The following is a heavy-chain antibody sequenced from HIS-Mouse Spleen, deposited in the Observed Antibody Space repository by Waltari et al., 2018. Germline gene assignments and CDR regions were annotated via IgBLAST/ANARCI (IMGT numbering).Heavy chain of an antibody. Sequence: QVQLVESGGGVVQPGRSLRLSCAASGFTFSSYAMHWVRQAPGKGLEWVAVISYDGSNKYYADSVKGRFTISRDNSKNTLYLQMNSLRAEDTAEYYCARGFVDTAMVDYWGQGTLVTVSS. D-gene: IGHD5-18*01. V-gene: IGHV3-30-3*01. CDR1: GFTFSSYA. J-gene: IGHJ4*02. CDR2: ISYDGSNK. CDR3: ARGFVDTAMVDY.